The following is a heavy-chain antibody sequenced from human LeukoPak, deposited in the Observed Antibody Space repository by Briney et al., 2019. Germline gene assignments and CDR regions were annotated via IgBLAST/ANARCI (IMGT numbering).Heavy chain of an antibody. Sequence: SETLSLTGSVSGGSMSGHYWNWIRQSPGKELEWIGYIYYSGTTNYNPSLKSRVAIAVDTSKTHFSLKLSSVTAADTAVYYCARERLSDNGGNSYFDHWGQGILVTVSS. CDR2: IYYSGTT. D-gene: IGHD4-23*01. V-gene: IGHV4-59*11. J-gene: IGHJ4*02. CDR1: GGSMSGHY. CDR3: ARERLSDNGGNSYFDH.